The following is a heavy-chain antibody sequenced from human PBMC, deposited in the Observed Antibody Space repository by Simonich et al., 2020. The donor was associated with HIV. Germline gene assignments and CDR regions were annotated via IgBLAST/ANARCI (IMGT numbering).Heavy chain of an antibody. D-gene: IGHD2-21*02. CDR1: GGSFMAYY. J-gene: IGHJ4*02. V-gene: IGHV4-34*01. Sequence: QVQLQQWGAGLLKPSETLSLTCAVYGGSFMAYYWSWIRQPPGKGLEWIGEVNHRGRTSYNASLKSRVTISVDTSKNQFSLKLSSVTAADTAVYYCATAYCGGDCSGWTDYWGQGTLVTVSS. CDR2: VNHRGRT. CDR3: ATAYCGGDCSGWTDY.